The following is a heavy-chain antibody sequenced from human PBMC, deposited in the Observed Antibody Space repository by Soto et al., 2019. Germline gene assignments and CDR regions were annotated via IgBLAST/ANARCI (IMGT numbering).Heavy chain of an antibody. V-gene: IGHV3-23*01. CDR1: GFTFSSYA. Sequence: EVQLLESGGGLVQPGGSLRLSCAASGFTFSSYAMSWVRQAPGKGLEWVSLISGSGGGTYYADSVKGRFTISRDNSKKTRYLQMNSLRSEDTSVYYCAKHAAAAAPDYWGQGTLVTVSS. J-gene: IGHJ4*02. CDR3: AKHAAAAAPDY. CDR2: ISGSGGGT. D-gene: IGHD6-13*01.